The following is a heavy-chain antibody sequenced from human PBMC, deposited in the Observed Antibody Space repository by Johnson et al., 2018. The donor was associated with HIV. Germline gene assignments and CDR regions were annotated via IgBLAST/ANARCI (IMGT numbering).Heavy chain of an antibody. Sequence: VQLVESGGGLVQPGESLRLSCAASGFTFSSYAMSWVRQAPGKGLEWVSYISSSGSTIYYADSVKGRFTVSRDNAKNSLYLQMNSLRAEDTALYYCARHGTTVVTRGAFDSWGQGTMVTVSS. CDR3: ARHGTTVVTRGAFDS. CDR1: GFTFSSYA. CDR2: ISSSGSTI. D-gene: IGHD4-23*01. V-gene: IGHV3-48*04. J-gene: IGHJ3*02.